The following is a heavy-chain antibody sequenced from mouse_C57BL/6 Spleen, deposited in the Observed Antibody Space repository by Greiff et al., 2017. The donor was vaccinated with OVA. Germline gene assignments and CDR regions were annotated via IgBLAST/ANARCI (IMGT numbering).Heavy chain of an antibody. CDR3: ARTLYDYDVYSMDY. D-gene: IGHD2-4*01. J-gene: IGHJ4*01. CDR1: GYTFTSYW. V-gene: IGHV1-64*01. Sequence: LQQPGAELVKPGASVKLSCKASGYTFTSYWMHWVKQRPGQGLEWIGMIHPNSGSTNYNEKFKRKATLTVDKSSSTAYMQLSSLTSEDSAVYYCARTLYDYDVYSMDYWGQGTSVTVSS. CDR2: IHPNSGST.